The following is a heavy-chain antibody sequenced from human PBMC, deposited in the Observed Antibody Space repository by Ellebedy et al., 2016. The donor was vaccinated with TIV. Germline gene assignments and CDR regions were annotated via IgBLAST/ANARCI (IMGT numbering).Heavy chain of an antibody. CDR1: GFTFDDYA. Sequence: SLKISXAASGFTFDDYAMHWVRQAPGKGLEWVSGISWNSGSIGYADSVKGRFTISRDNAKNSLYLQMNSLRAEDTAVYYCARDPPAYYDSSGYYSDYWGQGTLVTVSS. V-gene: IGHV3-9*01. J-gene: IGHJ4*02. CDR2: ISWNSGSI. D-gene: IGHD3-22*01. CDR3: ARDPPAYYDSSGYYSDY.